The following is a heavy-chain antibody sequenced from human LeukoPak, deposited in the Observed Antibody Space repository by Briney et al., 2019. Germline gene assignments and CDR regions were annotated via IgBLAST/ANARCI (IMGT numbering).Heavy chain of an antibody. CDR1: GYTFTGYF. Sequence: ASVTVSCKASGYTFTGYFMHWVRQAPGQGLEWMGWINPNSGGTDYAQKFQGRVTMTRDTSIRTAYMELSRLRSDDTAVYYCARLLTTVTTDAFDIWGQGTMVTVSS. D-gene: IGHD4-17*01. CDR3: ARLLTTVTTDAFDI. J-gene: IGHJ3*02. CDR2: INPNSGGT. V-gene: IGHV1-2*02.